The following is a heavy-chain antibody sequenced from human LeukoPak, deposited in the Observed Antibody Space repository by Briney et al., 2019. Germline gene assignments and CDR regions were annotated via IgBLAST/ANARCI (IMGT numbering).Heavy chain of an antibody. J-gene: IGHJ4*02. CDR3: AALGNYGDYVGYYFDY. Sequence: SETLSPTCAVSGGSISSGGYSWSWIRQPPGKGLEWIGYIYHSGSTYYNPSLKSRVTISVDRSKDQLSLKLSSVTAADTAVYYCAALGNYGDYVGYYFDYWGQGTLVTVSS. CDR1: GGSISSGGYS. V-gene: IGHV4-30-2*01. D-gene: IGHD4-17*01. CDR2: IYHSGST.